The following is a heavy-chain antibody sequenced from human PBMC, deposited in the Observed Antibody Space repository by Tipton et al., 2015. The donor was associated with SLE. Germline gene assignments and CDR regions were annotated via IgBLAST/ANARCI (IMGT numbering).Heavy chain of an antibody. V-gene: IGHV3-11*04. J-gene: IGHJ4*01. CDR1: GFTFSDYY. D-gene: IGHD6-19*01. CDR3: AVLVQWLARFDA. Sequence: SLRLSCTASGFTFSDYYMTWIRQAPGTGLEWVSYISASAEIIYYADSVMGRFTISRDNAKNSLLLHMNSLRAEDTAVYYCAVLVQWLARFDAWGHGTLLSVSS. CDR2: ISASAEII.